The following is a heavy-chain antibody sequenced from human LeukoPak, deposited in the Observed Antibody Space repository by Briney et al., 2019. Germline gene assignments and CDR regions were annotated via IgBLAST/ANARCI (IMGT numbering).Heavy chain of an antibody. CDR1: GFTFSSCG. CDR3: AKVPVGATNFDY. D-gene: IGHD1-26*01. J-gene: IGHJ4*02. CDR2: ISYDGSNK. V-gene: IGHV3-30*18. Sequence: GGSLRLSCAASGFTFSSCGMHWVRQAPGKGLEWVAVISYDGSNKYYADSVKGRFTISRDNSKNTLYLQMNSLRAEDTAVYYCAKVPVGATNFDYWGQGTLVTVSS.